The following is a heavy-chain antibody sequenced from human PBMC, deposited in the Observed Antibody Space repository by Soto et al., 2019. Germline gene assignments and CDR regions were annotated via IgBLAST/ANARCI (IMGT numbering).Heavy chain of an antibody. D-gene: IGHD2-8*01. CDR1: GVTFNSSP. V-gene: IGHV3-23*01. Sequence: GGSLRLSCAASGVTFNSSPMTWVRQAPGKGLEWVSSIDAGGDTTSYADSVKGRFTFSRDKSKNTLYLQMNSLRADDTAVYYCAKNGQPPYYYYGLDVWGQGTTVTVSS. CDR3: AKNGQPPYYYYGLDV. J-gene: IGHJ6*02. CDR2: IDAGGDTT.